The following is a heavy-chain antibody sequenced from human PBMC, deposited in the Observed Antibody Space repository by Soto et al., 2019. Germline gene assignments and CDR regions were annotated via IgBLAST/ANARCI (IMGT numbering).Heavy chain of an antibody. Sequence: PGGSLRLSCAASGFTFSSSWMGWVRQVPGKGLEWVAEINEDGSEKYYADSMKGRFTISRDDAKKSLYLQMNTLRAEDTAVYYCASLRGFLYTPGWLYFDSWGQGTLVTVSS. CDR3: ASLRGFLYTPGWLYFDS. CDR1: GFTFSSSW. CDR2: INEDGSEK. D-gene: IGHD6-19*01. J-gene: IGHJ4*02. V-gene: IGHV3-7*01.